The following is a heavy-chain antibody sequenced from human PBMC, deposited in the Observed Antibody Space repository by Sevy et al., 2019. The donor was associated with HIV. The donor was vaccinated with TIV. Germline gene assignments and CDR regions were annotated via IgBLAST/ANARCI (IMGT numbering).Heavy chain of an antibody. J-gene: IGHJ6*02. CDR1: GGSISSYY. V-gene: IGHV4-59*13. D-gene: IGHD2-2*01. Sequence: SETLSLTCTVSGGSISSYYWSWIRQPPGKGLEWIGYIYYSGSTNYNPSLKSRVTISVDTSKNQFSLKLSSVTAAETAVYYCASTSSGFYYYYYGMDVWGQGTTVTVSS. CDR3: ASTSSGFYYYYYGMDV. CDR2: IYYSGST.